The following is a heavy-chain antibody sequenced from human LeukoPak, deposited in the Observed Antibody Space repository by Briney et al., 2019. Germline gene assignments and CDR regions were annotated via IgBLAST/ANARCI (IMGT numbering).Heavy chain of an antibody. CDR3: ARVYDGFDY. J-gene: IGHJ4*02. Sequence: GGSLRLSCAASGSTFSSYEMNWVRQAPGKGLEWVSYISSSGSSIYYADSVKGRFTISRDNAKNSVYLQMNSLRAEDTAVYYCARVYDGFDYWGQGTLVTVSS. V-gene: IGHV3-48*03. CDR1: GSTFSSYE. D-gene: IGHD5/OR15-5a*01. CDR2: ISSSGSSI.